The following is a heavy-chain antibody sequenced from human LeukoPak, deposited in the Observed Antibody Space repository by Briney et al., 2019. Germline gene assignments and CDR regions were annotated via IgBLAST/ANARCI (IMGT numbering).Heavy chain of an antibody. V-gene: IGHV3-33*01. CDR2: IWYDGSNK. CDR1: GFTFSSYV. J-gene: IGHJ4*02. D-gene: IGHD5-12*01. Sequence: GGSLRLSCAASGFTFSSYVMHCVRQAPGKGLEWVAVIWYDGSNKYYADSVKGRFTISRDNSKNTLYLQMNSLRAEDTAVYYCAREGRSRYEIVTDYWGQGTLVTVSS. CDR3: AREGRSRYEIVTDY.